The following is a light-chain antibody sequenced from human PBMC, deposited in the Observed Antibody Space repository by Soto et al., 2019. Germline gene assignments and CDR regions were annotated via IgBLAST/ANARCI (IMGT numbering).Light chain of an antibody. CDR1: QSISRY. J-gene: IGKJ4*02. CDR3: QQSYGTPLT. V-gene: IGKV1-39*01. Sequence: DIPLTQSPSSLSASVGDRVTITCRASQSISRYLNWYQQKPGKAPKLLIYAASSLQSGVPSRFSGSGSGTDFTLTISSLQREDSATYYCQQSYGTPLTFGGGTKVESK. CDR2: AAS.